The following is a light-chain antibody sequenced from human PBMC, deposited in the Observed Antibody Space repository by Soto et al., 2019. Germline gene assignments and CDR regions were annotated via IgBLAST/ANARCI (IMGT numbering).Light chain of an antibody. Sequence: ALAQPASVSGSPGQSITISCTGTSSDVGGYNYVSWYQQHPGKAPKLMIYDVSNRPSGVSNRFSGSKSGNTASLTISGLQAEDEADYYCSSYTSSSTLYVFGTGTKV. V-gene: IGLV2-14*01. CDR1: SSDVGGYNY. J-gene: IGLJ1*01. CDR3: SSYTSSSTLYV. CDR2: DVS.